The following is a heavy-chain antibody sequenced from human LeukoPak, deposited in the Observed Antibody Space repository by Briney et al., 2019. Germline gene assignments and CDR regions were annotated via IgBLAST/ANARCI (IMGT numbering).Heavy chain of an antibody. D-gene: IGHD5-24*01. CDR2: VRTKANNYAT. J-gene: IGHJ4*02. CDR1: GFTFSGSA. CDR3: ISSTDGYRLDY. V-gene: IGHV3-73*01. Sequence: GGSLRLSCAASGFTFSGSAMHWVRQASGKGLEWIGRVRTKANNYATSYADSVKGRFTISRDDSKNTAFLQMNSLKTEDTAVYYCISSTDGYRLDYWGQGTLVTVSS.